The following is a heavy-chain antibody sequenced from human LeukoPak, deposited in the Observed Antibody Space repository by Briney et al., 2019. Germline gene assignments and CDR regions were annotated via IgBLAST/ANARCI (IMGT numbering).Heavy chain of an antibody. Sequence: PGGSLRLSCAASGFTFSSYWMSWVRQAPGKGLEWVANIKQDGSEKYYVDSVKGRFTISRDNAKNSLCLQMNSLRAEDTAVYYCARDSSGYGERDTIDYWGQGTLVTVSS. V-gene: IGHV3-7*01. J-gene: IGHJ4*02. D-gene: IGHD3-22*01. CDR1: GFTFSSYW. CDR3: ARDSSGYGERDTIDY. CDR2: IKQDGSEK.